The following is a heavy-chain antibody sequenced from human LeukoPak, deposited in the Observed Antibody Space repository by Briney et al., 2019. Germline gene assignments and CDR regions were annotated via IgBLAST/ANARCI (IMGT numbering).Heavy chain of an antibody. CDR2: ISSSSSYI. Sequence: PGGSLRLSCAASGFTFSSYSMNWVRQAPGKGLEWVSSISSSSSYIYYADSVKGRFTISRDNAKNSLYLQMNSLRAEDTAVYYCARDFYYDSSGRYLGGVDYWGQGTLVTVSS. D-gene: IGHD3-22*01. CDR3: ARDFYYDSSGRYLGGVDY. CDR1: GFTFSSYS. J-gene: IGHJ4*02. V-gene: IGHV3-21*01.